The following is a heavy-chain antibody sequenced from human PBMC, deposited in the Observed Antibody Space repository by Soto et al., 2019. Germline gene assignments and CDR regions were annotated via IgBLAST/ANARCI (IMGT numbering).Heavy chain of an antibody. CDR2: ISAYNGNT. CDR1: VYTFTSYD. V-gene: IGHV1-18*01. CDR3: AKSGGWYSAIDS. J-gene: IGHJ4*02. D-gene: IGHD6-19*01. Sequence: XSVKVSCKASVYTFTSYDITWVRQAPRQGPEWMGWISAYNGNTNYAQKLQGRVTMTTDTSASTAYMELRSLRSDDTALYYCAKSGGWYSAIDSWGQGNLVTVSS.